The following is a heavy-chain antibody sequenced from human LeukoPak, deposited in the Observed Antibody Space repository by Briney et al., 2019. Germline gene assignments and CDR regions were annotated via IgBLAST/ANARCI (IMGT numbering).Heavy chain of an antibody. CDR3: ARWSYSDTPRFMDV. CDR1: GYSFTNYW. D-gene: IGHD3-22*01. CDR2: IYPGDANT. J-gene: IGHJ6*03. Sequence: GESLKISCKGSGYSFTNYWIGWVRQMPGKGLEWMGIIYPGDANTRYSPSFQGQVTISADKSIITAYLQWSSLKPSDTAVYYCARWSYSDTPRFMDVWGKGTTVTVSS. V-gene: IGHV5-51*01.